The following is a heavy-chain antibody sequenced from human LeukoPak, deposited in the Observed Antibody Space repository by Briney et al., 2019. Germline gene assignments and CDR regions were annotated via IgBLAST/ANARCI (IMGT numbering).Heavy chain of an antibody. J-gene: IGHJ4*02. CDR2: IYSGGST. CDR1: GFTVSSNY. Sequence: GGSLRLSCAPSGFTVSSNYMSWVRQAPGKGLEWVSVIYSGGSTYYADSVKGRFTISRDNAKNTLYLQMNSLRAEDTAVYYCARSSRPGIAAAGFDYWGQGTLVTVSS. V-gene: IGHV3-66*01. CDR3: ARSSRPGIAAAGFDY. D-gene: IGHD6-13*01.